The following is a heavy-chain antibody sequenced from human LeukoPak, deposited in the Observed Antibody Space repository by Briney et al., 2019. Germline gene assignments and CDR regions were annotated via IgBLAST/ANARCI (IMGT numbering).Heavy chain of an antibody. CDR2: ISSSSSYI. Sequence: GGSLRLSCAASGFTFSSYSMNWVRQAPGKGLEWVSSISSSSSYIYYADSVKGRFTISRDNAKNSLYLQMNSLRAEDTAVYYCASGYCGGDCDISPSGYWGQGTLVTVSS. J-gene: IGHJ4*02. V-gene: IGHV3-21*01. CDR3: ASGYCGGDCDISPSGY. CDR1: GFTFSSYS. D-gene: IGHD2-21*02.